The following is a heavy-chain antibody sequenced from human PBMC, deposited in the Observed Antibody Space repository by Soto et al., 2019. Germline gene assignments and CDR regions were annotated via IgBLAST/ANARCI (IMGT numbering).Heavy chain of an antibody. CDR1: GLTFNNQG. J-gene: IGHJ4*02. Sequence: EVQLLEFGGGLVQPGGSLRLSCSASGLTFNNQGMSWVRQAPGKGLEWVASGRGSGERTYYAESVKGRFTISRDNSKSTLYLQMNSLRAEDTAIYYCAQGCFGELLFPNWGQGTLVSVSS. V-gene: IGHV3-23*01. CDR2: GRGSGERT. D-gene: IGHD3-10*01. CDR3: AQGCFGELLFPN.